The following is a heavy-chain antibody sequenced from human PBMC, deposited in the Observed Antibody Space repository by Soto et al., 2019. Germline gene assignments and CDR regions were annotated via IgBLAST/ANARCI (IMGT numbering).Heavy chain of an antibody. D-gene: IGHD6-13*01. CDR1: GFALNNYVVA. CDR3: AHNRTVASAGTGYFDY. J-gene: IGHJ4*02. CDR2: IYWDDDE. V-gene: IGHV2-5*02. Sequence: QITLKESGPTLAKPTQTLTLTCTFSGFALNNYVVAVAWIRQSPGKALEWIALIYWDDDERYRPSLKSTLTITKDTSKYQVVLTMTSMDPVDTATYYCAHNRTVASAGTGYFDYWGQGTLVTVSS.